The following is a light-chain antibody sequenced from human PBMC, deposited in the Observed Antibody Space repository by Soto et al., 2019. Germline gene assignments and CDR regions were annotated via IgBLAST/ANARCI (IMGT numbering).Light chain of an antibody. J-gene: IGKJ5*01. CDR1: QSVSSN. CDR2: DAS. V-gene: IGKV3D-15*01. CDR3: HQYGTFPIT. Sequence: EIVMTQSPATLSVSPGERATLSCRASQSVSSNLAWYQQKPGQAPRLLIYDASNRATGIPARFSGSGSGTDLTITISSLEPEDFEVYFCHQYGTFPITFGQGTRLEIK.